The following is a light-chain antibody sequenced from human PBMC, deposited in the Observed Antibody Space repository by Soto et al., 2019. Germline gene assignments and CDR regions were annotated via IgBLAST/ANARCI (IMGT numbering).Light chain of an antibody. CDR1: SSNIGSNY. V-gene: IGLV1-47*01. J-gene: IGLJ1*01. CDR2: RNN. CDR3: AAWGDSLSGSNYV. Sequence: QSVLTQPPSASGTPGQRVTISCSGSSSNIGSNYVYWYQQLPGTAPKLLIYRNNQRPSGVPDRFSGSKSGTSASLAISGLRSEDEADYYCAAWGDSLSGSNYVFGTGTKLTVL.